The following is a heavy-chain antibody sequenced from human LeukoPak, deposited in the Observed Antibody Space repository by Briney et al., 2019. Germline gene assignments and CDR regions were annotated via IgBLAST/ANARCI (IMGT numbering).Heavy chain of an antibody. CDR3: ARVQRDGDYVYY. J-gene: IGHJ4*02. D-gene: IGHD4-17*01. V-gene: IGHV1-69*05. CDR1: GGTFSSYA. Sequence: RASVKVSCKASGGTFSSYAISLVRQAPGQGLEWMGRIIPIFGTANYAQKFQGRVTITTDESTSTAYMELSSLRSEDTAVYYCARVQRDGDYVYYWGQGTLVTVSS. CDR2: IIPIFGTA.